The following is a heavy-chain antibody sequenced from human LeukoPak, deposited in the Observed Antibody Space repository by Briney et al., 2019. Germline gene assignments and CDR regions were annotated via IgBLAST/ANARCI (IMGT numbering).Heavy chain of an antibody. CDR3: ARDRGGAPATYYFDY. CDR2: ISYDGSNK. D-gene: IGHD5-12*01. V-gene: IGHV3-30-3*01. J-gene: IGHJ4*02. CDR1: GFTFSSYA. Sequence: GGSLRLSCAASGFTFSSYAMHWVRQAPGKGLEWVAVISYDGSNKYYADSVKGRFTISRDNSKNTLYLQMNSLRAEDTAVYYCARDRGGAPATYYFDYWGQGTLVTVSS.